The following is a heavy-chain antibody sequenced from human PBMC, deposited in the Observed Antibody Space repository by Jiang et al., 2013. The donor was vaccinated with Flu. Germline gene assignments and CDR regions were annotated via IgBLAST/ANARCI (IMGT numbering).Heavy chain of an antibody. D-gene: IGHD6-6*01. CDR3: AKGPPYYSSSSGYFDY. V-gene: IGHV3-9*01. CDR1: GFTFDDYA. J-gene: IGHJ4*02. Sequence: VQLVESGGGLVQPGRSLRLSCAASGFTFDDYAMHWVRQAPGKGLEWVSGISWNSGSIGYADSVKGRFTISRDNAKNSLYLQMNSLRAEDTALYYCAKGPPYYSSSSGYFDYWGQGTLVTVSS. CDR2: ISWNSGSI.